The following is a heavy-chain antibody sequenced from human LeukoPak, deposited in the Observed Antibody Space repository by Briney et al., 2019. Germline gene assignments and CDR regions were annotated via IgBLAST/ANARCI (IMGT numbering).Heavy chain of an antibody. J-gene: IGHJ4*02. CDR2: ISAYNGNT. CDR1: GYTFTSYG. V-gene: IGHV1-18*01. CDR3: ARDLYAKLSSSWIIDY. Sequence: ASVTVSCKASGYTFTSYGMIWVRQAPGQGLEWMGWISAYNGNTNYAQKLQGRVTMTTDTSTSTAYMELRSLRSDDTAVYYCARDLYAKLSSSWIIDYWGQGTLVTVSS. D-gene: IGHD6-13*01.